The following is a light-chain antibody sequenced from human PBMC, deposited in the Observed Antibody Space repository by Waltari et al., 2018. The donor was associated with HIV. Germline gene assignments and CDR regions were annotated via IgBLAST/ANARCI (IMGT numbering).Light chain of an antibody. CDR1: SSDVGGYTY. J-gene: IGLJ1*01. CDR3: SSYTSSNTYV. CDR2: DIT. Sequence: QSALTQPASVSGSPGQSITISCTGTSSDVGGYTYVSWYQQHPGTAPKLMIYDITNRPSGVSNRFSGSKSGNTSSLTISGLQAEDEADYYCSSYTSSNTYVFGTGTKVTVL. V-gene: IGLV2-14*01.